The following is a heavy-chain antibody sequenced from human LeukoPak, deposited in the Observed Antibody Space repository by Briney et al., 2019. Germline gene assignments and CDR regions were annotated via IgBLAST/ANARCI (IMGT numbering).Heavy chain of an antibody. CDR1: GFTFSDYY. Sequence: GGSLRLSCAASGFTFSDYYMSWIRQAPGKGLEWVSYISSSGSTIYYADSVKGRFTISRDNAKNSLYLQMNSLRAEDTAVYYCASRAAAGNYEYFQYWGQGTLVTVSS. J-gene: IGHJ1*01. V-gene: IGHV3-11*01. CDR3: ASRAAAGNYEYFQY. CDR2: ISSSGSTI. D-gene: IGHD6-13*01.